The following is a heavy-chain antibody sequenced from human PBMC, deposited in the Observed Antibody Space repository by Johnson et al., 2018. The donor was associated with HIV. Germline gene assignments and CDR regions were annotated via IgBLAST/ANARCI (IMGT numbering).Heavy chain of an antibody. Sequence: QVQLVESGGGLIQPGGSLRLSCAASGFIFSTYGIHWVRQAPGKGLEWVSGISGSGGSTYYADSVKGRFTISRDNSKNTLYLQMNSLRAEDTAVYYCARDRPGDLDAFDIWGQGTMVTVSS. CDR1: GFIFSTYG. D-gene: IGHD7-27*01. J-gene: IGHJ3*02. CDR2: ISGSGGST. V-gene: IGHV3-NL1*01. CDR3: ARDRPGDLDAFDI.